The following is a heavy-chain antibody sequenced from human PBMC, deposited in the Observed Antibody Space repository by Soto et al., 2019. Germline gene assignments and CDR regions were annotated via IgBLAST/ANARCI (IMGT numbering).Heavy chain of an antibody. V-gene: IGHV4-31*03. CDR1: GGSISSGGYY. Sequence: SETLSLTCTVSGGSISSGGYYWSWIRQHPGKGLEWIGYIYYSGSTYYNPSLKSRVTISVDTSKNQFSLKLSSVTAADTAVYYCARTSRVVPAAIGNWFDPWGQGTLVTVSS. CDR2: IYYSGST. D-gene: IGHD2-2*02. J-gene: IGHJ5*02. CDR3: ARTSRVVPAAIGNWFDP.